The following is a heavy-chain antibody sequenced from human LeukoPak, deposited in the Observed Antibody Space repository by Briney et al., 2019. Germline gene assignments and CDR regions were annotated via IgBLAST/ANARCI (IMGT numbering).Heavy chain of an antibody. D-gene: IGHD2-2*02. CDR3: ARAGSTSHYTDYYYMDV. J-gene: IGHJ6*03. CDR2: ISSIGSTI. V-gene: IGHV3-11*01. Sequence: KTGGSLRLTCAASGFTFSDYYMSWIRQAPGKGLEWVSYISSIGSTIYYADSVKGRFTISRDNAKNSLYLQMNSLRAEDTAVYYCARAGSTSHYTDYYYMDVWGKGTTVTVSS. CDR1: GFTFSDYY.